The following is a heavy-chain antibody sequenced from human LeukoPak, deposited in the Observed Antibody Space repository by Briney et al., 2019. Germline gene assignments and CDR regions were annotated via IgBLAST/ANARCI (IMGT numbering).Heavy chain of an antibody. CDR2: INSDAGST. D-gene: IGHD5-24*01. CDR3: ARGRGDFDY. CDR1: GYTFTSYY. J-gene: IGHJ4*02. Sequence: ASVKVSCKASGYTFTSYYVHWVRQAPGQGLEWMGMINSDAGSTTYAQKFQGRVTMTRDTSTSTVYMDLSSLRSEDTAVYYCARGRGDFDYWGQGTLVTVSS. V-gene: IGHV1-46*01.